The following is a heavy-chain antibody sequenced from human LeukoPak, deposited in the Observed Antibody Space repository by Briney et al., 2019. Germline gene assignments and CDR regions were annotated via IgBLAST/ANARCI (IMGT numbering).Heavy chain of an antibody. CDR3: ARDTGSFDAFDI. D-gene: IGHD1-26*01. Sequence: SETLSLTCTVSGGSISSYYWSWIRQPPGKGLEWIGYIYYSGSTNYHPSLKSRVTISVDTSKNQFSLKLSSVTAADTAVYYCARDTGSFDAFDIWGQGTMVTVSS. CDR2: IYYSGST. V-gene: IGHV4-59*01. J-gene: IGHJ3*02. CDR1: GGSISSYY.